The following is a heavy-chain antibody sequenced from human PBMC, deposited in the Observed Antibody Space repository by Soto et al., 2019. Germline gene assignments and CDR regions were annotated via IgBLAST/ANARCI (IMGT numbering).Heavy chain of an antibody. CDR2: INIDGSST. Sequence: GGSRRRSCVVSGFSFSSSLMHWVRQAPGKGLVWVSRINIDGSSTNYADSVNGRFTTSRDNAKNMLYLQMNSLRVEDTALYYCVTGWSGYWGQGTLVTVSS. D-gene: IGHD2-15*01. CDR1: GFSFSSSL. V-gene: IGHV3-74*01. CDR3: VTGWSGY. J-gene: IGHJ4*02.